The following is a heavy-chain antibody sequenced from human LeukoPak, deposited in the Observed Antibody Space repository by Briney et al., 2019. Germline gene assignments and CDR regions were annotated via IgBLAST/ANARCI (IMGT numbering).Heavy chain of an antibody. J-gene: IGHJ4*02. CDR3: ARQQGYYDFETATAFPPYYFDS. V-gene: IGHV4-39*01. CDR1: GGSITSKNYY. CDR2: IHYSGSS. Sequence: SETLSLTCTVSGGSITSKNYYWGWPRHSPGKGLEWIGSIHYSGSSYYNPSLKSRVFISVDTSKSQFFLRVSSVTVADTAIYYCARQQGYYDFETATAFPPYYFDSWGQGTLVTSSS. D-gene: IGHD3-3*01.